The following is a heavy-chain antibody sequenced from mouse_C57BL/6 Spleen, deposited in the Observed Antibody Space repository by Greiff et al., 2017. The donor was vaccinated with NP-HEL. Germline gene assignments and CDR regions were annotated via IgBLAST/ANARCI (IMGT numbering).Heavy chain of an antibody. V-gene: IGHV1-69*01. CDR2: IDPSDSYT. CDR3: ARGGSNWYFDV. D-gene: IGHD5-1*01. CDR1: GYTFTSYW. Sequence: QVQLQQPGAELVMPGASVKLSCKASGYTFTSYWMHWVKQRPGQGLEWIGEIDPSDSYTNYNQKFKGKSTLTVDKSSSTAYMQLSGLTSEDSAVYYCARGGSNWYFDVWGTGTTVTVSS. J-gene: IGHJ1*03.